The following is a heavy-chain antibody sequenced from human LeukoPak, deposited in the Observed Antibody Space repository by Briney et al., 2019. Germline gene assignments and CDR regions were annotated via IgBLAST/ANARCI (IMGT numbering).Heavy chain of an antibody. CDR2: INQDGSEK. CDR3: ARDADFPLVENYYMDV. D-gene: IGHD3-3*01. V-gene: IGHV3-7*01. CDR1: GFTFSSYW. Sequence: GGSMRLSCAASGFTFSSYWMGWVRQAPGQGLEWVANINQDGSEKHYVDSVKGRFTISRDNAKNSLYLQMSSLRDEDTAVYYCARDADFPLVENYYMDVWGKGTTVTVSS. J-gene: IGHJ6*03.